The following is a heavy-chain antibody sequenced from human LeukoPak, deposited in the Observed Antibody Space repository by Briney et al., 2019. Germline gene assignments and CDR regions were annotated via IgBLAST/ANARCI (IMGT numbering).Heavy chain of an antibody. Sequence: ASVKVSCKVSGYTLTELSMHWVRQAPGKGLEWMGWINAGNGNTKYSQKFQGRVTITRDTSASTAYMELSSLRSEDTAVYYCAREGRTEYYYDSSGYLGLDYWGQGTLVTVSS. CDR3: AREGRTEYYYDSSGYLGLDY. CDR1: GYTLTELS. D-gene: IGHD3-22*01. J-gene: IGHJ4*02. CDR2: INAGNGNT. V-gene: IGHV1-3*01.